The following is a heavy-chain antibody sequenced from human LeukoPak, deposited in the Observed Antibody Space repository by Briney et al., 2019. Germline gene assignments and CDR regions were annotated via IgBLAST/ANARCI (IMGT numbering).Heavy chain of an antibody. J-gene: IGHJ4*02. D-gene: IGHD5-18*01. CDR2: ISYDGSNK. CDR3: ARGIQLWLLGGYFDY. Sequence: GGSLRLSCAASGFTFSSYGMHWVRQAPGKGLEGVAVISYDGSNKYYADSVKGRFTISRDNSKNTLYLQMNSLRAEDTAVYYCARGIQLWLLGGYFDYWGQGTLVTVSS. CDR1: GFTFSSYG. V-gene: IGHV3-30*03.